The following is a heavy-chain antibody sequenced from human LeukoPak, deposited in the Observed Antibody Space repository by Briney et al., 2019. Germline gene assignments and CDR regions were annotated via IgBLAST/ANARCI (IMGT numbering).Heavy chain of an antibody. Sequence: SETLSLTCTVSGGSISSGGYYWSWIRQHPGKGLEWIGYIYYSGSTYYNPSLKSRVTISVDTSKNQFSLKLSSVTAADTAVYYCARDQDHDYGDYYFDYWGQGTLVTVSS. D-gene: IGHD4-17*01. J-gene: IGHJ4*02. V-gene: IGHV4-31*03. CDR1: GGSISSGGYY. CDR2: IYYSGST. CDR3: ARDQDHDYGDYYFDY.